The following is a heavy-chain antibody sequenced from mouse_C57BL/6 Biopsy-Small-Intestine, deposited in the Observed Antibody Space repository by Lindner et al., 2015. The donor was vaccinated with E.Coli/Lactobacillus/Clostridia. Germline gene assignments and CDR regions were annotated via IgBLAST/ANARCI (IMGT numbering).Heavy chain of an antibody. CDR2: INPYNDGT. V-gene: IGHV1-14*01. D-gene: IGHD2-5*01. CDR3: VRGYTNYLAWFAY. Sequence: VQLQESGPEVVKPGASVKMSCKASGYTFTSYVMQWVKQKPGQDLEWIGYINPYNDGTKYNEKLKGKATLTSDKSSSTAYMELSSLTSEDSAVYYCVRGYTNYLAWFAYWGQGTLVTVSA. J-gene: IGHJ3*01. CDR1: GYTFTSYV.